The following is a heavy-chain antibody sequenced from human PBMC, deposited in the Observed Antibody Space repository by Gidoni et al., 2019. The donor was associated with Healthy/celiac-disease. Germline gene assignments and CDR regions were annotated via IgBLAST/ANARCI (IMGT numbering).Heavy chain of an antibody. CDR2: ISSSSSTI. V-gene: IGHV3-48*02. D-gene: IGHD5-12*01. CDR3: ARDLGMATITPEWFDP. J-gene: IGHJ5*02. Sequence: EVQLVESGGGLVQPGGSLRLSCAASGFTFSSYSMNWVRQAPGKGLEWVSYISSSSSTIYYADSVKGRFTISRDNAKNSLYLQMNSLRDEDTAVYYCARDLGMATITPEWFDPWGQGTLVTVSS. CDR1: GFTFSSYS.